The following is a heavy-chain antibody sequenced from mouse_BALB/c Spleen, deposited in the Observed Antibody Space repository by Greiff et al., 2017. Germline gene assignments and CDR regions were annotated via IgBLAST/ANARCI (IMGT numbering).Heavy chain of an antibody. Sequence: EVQLQQSGGGLVKPGGSLKLSCAASGFTFSSYAMSWVRQTPEKRLEWVASISSGGSTYYPDSVKGRFTISRDNARNILYLQMSSLRSEDTAMYYCARGGGYSFYYAMDYWGQGTSVTVSS. J-gene: IGHJ4*01. CDR3: ARGGGYSFYYAMDY. D-gene: IGHD2-3*01. CDR2: ISSGGST. V-gene: IGHV5-6-5*01. CDR1: GFTFSSYA.